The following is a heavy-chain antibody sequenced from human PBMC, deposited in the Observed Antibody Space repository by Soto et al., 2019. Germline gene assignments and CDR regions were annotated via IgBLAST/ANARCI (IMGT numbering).Heavy chain of an antibody. CDR1: GYTFISYD. D-gene: IGHD3-10*01. V-gene: IGHV1-8*01. Sequence: QVQLVQSGAELKKPGASVQVSCKASGYTFISYDINWVRQATGQGLEWMGWMNPNSGNTGYARKFQGRVTLTRNTTIGTAYMELSSLRSEDTAIYYCASGADSFTYGHKEDFEYWGQGTLVTVSS. CDR3: ASGADSFTYGHKEDFEY. CDR2: MNPNSGNT. J-gene: IGHJ4*02.